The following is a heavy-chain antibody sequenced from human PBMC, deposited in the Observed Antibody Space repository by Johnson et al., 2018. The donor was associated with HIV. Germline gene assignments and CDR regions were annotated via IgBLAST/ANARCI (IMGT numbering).Heavy chain of an antibody. V-gene: IGHV3-30*03. CDR1: GFTFSSYG. CDR2: ISYDGSNK. Sequence: VQLVESGGGVVQPGRSLRLSCAASGFTFSSYGMHWVRQAPGKGLERVAVISYDGSNKYYADSVKGRFTISRDNSRNSLYLQMNSLRAEDTAFYYCAREIGWELHDGAFDVWGQGTMVTVSS. CDR3: AREIGWELHDGAFDV. J-gene: IGHJ3*01. D-gene: IGHD1-26*01.